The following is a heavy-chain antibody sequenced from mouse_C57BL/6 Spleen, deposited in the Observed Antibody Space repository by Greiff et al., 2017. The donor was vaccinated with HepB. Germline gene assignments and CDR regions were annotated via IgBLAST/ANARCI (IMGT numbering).Heavy chain of an antibody. Sequence: VQLQQPGAELVKPGASVKLSCKASGYTFTSYWMQWVKQRPGQGLEWIGEIDPSDSYTNYNQKFKGKATLTVDTSSSTAYMQLSSLTSEDSAVYYCSYFGGFAYWGQGTLVTVSA. V-gene: IGHV1-50*01. D-gene: IGHD1-1*01. J-gene: IGHJ3*01. CDR1: GYTFTSYW. CDR3: SYFGGFAY. CDR2: IDPSDSYT.